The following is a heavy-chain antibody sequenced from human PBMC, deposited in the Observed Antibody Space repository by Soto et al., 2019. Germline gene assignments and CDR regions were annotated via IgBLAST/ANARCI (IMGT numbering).Heavy chain of an antibody. V-gene: IGHV3-30-3*01. J-gene: IGHJ4*02. Sequence: GGSLRLSCVASGFTFSSFSLHWVRQAPGKGLEWLALISYDGSSKYNADSVKGRFTISRENSNNTLYLQLSSLRPEDTAVYYCARTTAVAGTPVFDYRGQGSSVTGSS. CDR1: GFTFSSFS. CDR2: ISYDGSSK. D-gene: IGHD6-19*01. CDR3: ARTTAVAGTPVFDY.